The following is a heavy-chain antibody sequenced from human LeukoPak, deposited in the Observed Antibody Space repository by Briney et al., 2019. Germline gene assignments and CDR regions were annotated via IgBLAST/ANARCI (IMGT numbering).Heavy chain of an antibody. CDR2: IYYSGST. J-gene: IGHJ5*02. V-gene: IGHV4-59*01. CDR1: GGSISTYY. CDR3: ARVDQSGYDTRGWFDP. D-gene: IGHD5-12*01. Sequence: SETLSLTCTVSGGSISTYYWSWIRQPPGRGLEWIGYIYYSGSTNYNPSLKSRVTISVDMSKNQFSLKLSSVTAADTAVYYCARVDQSGYDTRGWFDPWGQGTLVTVSS.